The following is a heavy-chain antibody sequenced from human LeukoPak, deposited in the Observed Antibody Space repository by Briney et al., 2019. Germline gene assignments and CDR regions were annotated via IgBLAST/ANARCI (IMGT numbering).Heavy chain of an antibody. CDR1: GFTFRSYA. V-gene: IGHV3-23*01. D-gene: IGHD4-17*01. Sequence: PGGSLRLSCAVSGFTFRSYAMTWVRQAPGKGLEWVSSISGSGGSKHYVDSVKGRFTISRGSSKNTLSLQMNSLRAEDTAVYYCAKSAVGDYVGPQDYWGQGTLVTVSS. CDR2: ISGSGGSK. CDR3: AKSAVGDYVGPQDY. J-gene: IGHJ4*02.